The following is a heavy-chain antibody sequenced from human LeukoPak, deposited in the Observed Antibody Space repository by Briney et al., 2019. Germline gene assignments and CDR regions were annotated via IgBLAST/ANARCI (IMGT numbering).Heavy chain of an antibody. D-gene: IGHD3-10*01. Sequence: PGGSPRLSCAVSGFTFSNYGMSWVRQAPGKGLEWVSVISSSGGSTYYADSVKGRFTISRDNSKNTLYLQMNSLRAEDTAVYYCASHRAWFGKLLPTDYWGQGTLVTVSS. V-gene: IGHV3-23*01. CDR3: ASHRAWFGKLLPTDY. CDR1: GFTFSNYG. J-gene: IGHJ4*02. CDR2: ISSSGGST.